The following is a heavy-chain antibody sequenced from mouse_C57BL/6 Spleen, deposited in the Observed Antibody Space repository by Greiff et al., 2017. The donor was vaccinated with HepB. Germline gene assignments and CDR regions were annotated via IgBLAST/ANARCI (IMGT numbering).Heavy chain of an antibody. CDR2: INPGSGGT. J-gene: IGHJ4*01. Sequence: VQLQQSGAELVRPGTSVKVSCKASGYAFTNYLIEWVKQRPGQGLEWIGVINPGSGGTNYNEKFKGKATLTADKSSSTAYMQLSSLTSEDSAVYFCARCYYDYDGAMDYWGQGTSVTVSS. CDR3: ARCYYDYDGAMDY. CDR1: GYAFTNYL. D-gene: IGHD2-4*01. V-gene: IGHV1-54*01.